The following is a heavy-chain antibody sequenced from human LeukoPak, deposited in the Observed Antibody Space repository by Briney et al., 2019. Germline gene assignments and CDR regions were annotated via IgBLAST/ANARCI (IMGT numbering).Heavy chain of an antibody. J-gene: IGHJ4*02. CDR1: RFTFSNYW. V-gene: IGHV3-7*01. CDR2: IKPDGGGK. Sequence: GGSLRLSCAASRFTFSNYWMSWVRQAPGKGLEWVANIKPDGGGKYYVDSVKGRFTISRDNAKNSLFLQMNSLRAEDTAVYYCAREAYWGQGTLVTVSS. CDR3: AREAY.